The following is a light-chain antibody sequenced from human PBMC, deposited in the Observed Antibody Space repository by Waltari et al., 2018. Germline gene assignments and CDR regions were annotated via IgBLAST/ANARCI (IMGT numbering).Light chain of an antibody. Sequence: DIVTTQSPATPSWSPGERATIPCRTSQSVNINLAWYQQKPGQAPSLLVFGSSTRATGIPARFTGSGSGTEFTLTISSLQSEDFAIYYCQQYSTWPPWTFGQGTKVDIK. CDR2: GSS. CDR1: QSVNIN. V-gene: IGKV3-15*01. J-gene: IGKJ1*01. CDR3: QQYSTWPPWT.